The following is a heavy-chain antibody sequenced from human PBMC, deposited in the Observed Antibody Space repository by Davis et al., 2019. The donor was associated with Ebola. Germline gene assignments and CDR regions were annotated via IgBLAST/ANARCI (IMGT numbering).Heavy chain of an antibody. CDR2: ISGSGGST. CDR3: ARTIAVAVPFQYGMDV. D-gene: IGHD6-19*01. J-gene: IGHJ6*04. CDR1: GFTFSSYA. V-gene: IGHV3-23*01. Sequence: GESLKISCAASGFTFSSYAMSWVRQAPGKGLEWVSAISGSGGSTYYADSVKGRFTISRDNSKNTLYLQMSSLRADDTALYYCARTIAVAVPFQYGMDVWGKGTTVTVSS.